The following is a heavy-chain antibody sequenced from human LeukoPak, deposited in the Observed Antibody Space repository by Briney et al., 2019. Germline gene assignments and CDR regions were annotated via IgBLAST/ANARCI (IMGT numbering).Heavy chain of an antibody. CDR2: IRYDGSNK. D-gene: IGHD6-6*01. J-gene: IGHJ4*02. Sequence: GGSLRLSCAASGFTFSSYGMHWVRQAPGKGLEWVAFIRYDGSNKYYADSVKGRFTISRDNSKNTLYLQMNSLRVEDTAVYYCAKDSVRYSSSAVFDYWGQGTLVTVSS. CDR3: AKDSVRYSSSAVFDY. CDR1: GFTFSSYG. V-gene: IGHV3-30*02.